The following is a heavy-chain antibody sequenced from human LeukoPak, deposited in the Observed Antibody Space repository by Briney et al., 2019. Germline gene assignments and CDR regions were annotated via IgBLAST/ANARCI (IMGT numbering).Heavy chain of an antibody. Sequence: SETLSLTCTVSGGSISSSSYYWGWIRQPPGKGLEWIGSIYYSGSTYYNPSLKSRVTISVDTSKNQFSLKLSSVTAADTAVYCCARPTYYYDSSGYYSSVYFDYWGQGTLVTVSS. CDR3: ARPTYYYDSSGYYSSVYFDY. CDR1: GGSISSSSYY. V-gene: IGHV4-39*07. D-gene: IGHD3-22*01. CDR2: IYYSGST. J-gene: IGHJ4*02.